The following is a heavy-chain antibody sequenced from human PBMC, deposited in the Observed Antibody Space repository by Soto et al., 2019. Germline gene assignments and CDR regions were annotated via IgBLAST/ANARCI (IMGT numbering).Heavy chain of an antibody. D-gene: IGHD4-17*01. J-gene: IGHJ2*01. CDR3: ARVGYGAENWYFDL. Sequence: PGGSLRLSCAASGFTFSSYWMHWVRQAPGKGLVWVSRINSDGSSTSYADSVKGRFTISRDNAKNTLYLQMNSLRAEDTAVYYCARVGYGAENWYFDLWGRGTLVTVSS. V-gene: IGHV3-74*01. CDR2: INSDGSST. CDR1: GFTFSSYW.